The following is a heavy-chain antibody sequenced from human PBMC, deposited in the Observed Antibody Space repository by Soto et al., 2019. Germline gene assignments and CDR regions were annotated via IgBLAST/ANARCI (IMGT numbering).Heavy chain of an antibody. CDR2: IYWNDDK. CDR3: ARRPRYSNYVDY. D-gene: IGHD4-4*01. V-gene: IGHV2-5*01. CDR1: GFSVSTDGVG. Sequence: SGPTLVHPTQTRTLTCSFSGFSVSTDGVGVGWIRQPPGKALEWLALIYWNDDKRYSPFLKSRLTIAKDTSKNQVVLTMTNVDPADTATYYCARRPRYSNYVDYWGQGTLVTVSS. J-gene: IGHJ4*02.